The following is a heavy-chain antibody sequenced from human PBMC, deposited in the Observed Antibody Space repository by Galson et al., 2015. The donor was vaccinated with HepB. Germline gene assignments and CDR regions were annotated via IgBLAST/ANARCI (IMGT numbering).Heavy chain of an antibody. CDR1: GYSFTSYW. CDR2: IDPSDSYT. J-gene: IGHJ5*02. Sequence: QSGAEVKKPGESLRISCKGSGYSFTSYWISWVRQMPGKGLEWMGRIDPSDSYTNYSPSFQGHVTISADKSISTAYLQWSSLKASDTAMYYCARRASMVRGVIFWFDPWGQGTLVTVSS. D-gene: IGHD3-10*01. V-gene: IGHV5-10-1*01. CDR3: ARRASMVRGVIFWFDP.